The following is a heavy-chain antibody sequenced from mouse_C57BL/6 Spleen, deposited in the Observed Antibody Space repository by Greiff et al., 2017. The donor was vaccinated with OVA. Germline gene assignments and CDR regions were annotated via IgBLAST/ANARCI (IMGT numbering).Heavy chain of an antibody. Sequence: VKLVESGAELVRPGASVTLSCKASGYTFTDYEMHWVKQTPVHGLEWIGAIDPETGGTAYNQKFKGKAILTADKSSSTAYMELRSLTSEDSAVYYCTRKEGLWYFDVWGTGTTVTVSS. CDR2: IDPETGGT. J-gene: IGHJ1*03. V-gene: IGHV1-15*01. CDR1: GYTFTDYE. CDR3: TRKEGLWYFDV. D-gene: IGHD3-3*01.